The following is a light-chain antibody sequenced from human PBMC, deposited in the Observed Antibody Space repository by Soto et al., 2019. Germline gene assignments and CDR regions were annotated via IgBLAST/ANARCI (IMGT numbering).Light chain of an antibody. CDR1: QSVSSSY. CDR3: QHFGGTTFT. V-gene: IGKV3-20*01. J-gene: IGKJ5*01. CDR2: GAS. Sequence: EIRLTQSPGTRSLSPGEGATLSCRASQSVSSSYIAGYHQRPAQTPSLLIYGASTRATGIPDRFSGSGSGTRFTLTISRLEPGDFAVYYCQHFGGTTFTFGQGTRLEIK.